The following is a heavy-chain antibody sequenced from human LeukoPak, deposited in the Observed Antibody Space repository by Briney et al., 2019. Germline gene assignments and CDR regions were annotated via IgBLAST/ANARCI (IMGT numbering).Heavy chain of an antibody. CDR3: ATDRDTSGRFHWYFDV. CDR2: ISSDGSSE. V-gene: IGHV3-30*04. Sequence: PGKSLRLSCEDSGFMFRNFAVHWVRQSPGRGLEWVAGISSDGSSEYYADSVKGRFSISRDNPTNAVSLQMNSLRTDDTSIYFCATDRDTSGRFHWYFDVWGRGTLVTVSS. CDR1: GFMFRNFA. D-gene: IGHD6-19*01. J-gene: IGHJ2*01.